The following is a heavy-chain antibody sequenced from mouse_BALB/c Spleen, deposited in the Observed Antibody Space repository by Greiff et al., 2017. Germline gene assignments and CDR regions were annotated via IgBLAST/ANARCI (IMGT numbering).Heavy chain of an antibody. CDR2: IDPANGNT. J-gene: IGHJ1*01. CDR1: GFNIKDTY. V-gene: IGHV14-3*02. D-gene: IGHD1-2*01. CDR3: ASLLPWYCDV. Sequence: EVQLQQSGAELVKPGASVKLSCTASGFNIKDTYMHWVKQRPEQGLEWIGRIDPANGNTKYDPKFQGKATITADTSSNTAYLQLSSLTSEDTAVYYCASLLPWYCDVWGAGTTVTVSS.